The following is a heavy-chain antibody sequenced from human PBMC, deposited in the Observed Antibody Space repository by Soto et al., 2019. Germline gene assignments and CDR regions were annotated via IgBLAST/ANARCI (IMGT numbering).Heavy chain of an antibody. V-gene: IGHV4-31*03. CDR1: GGSISSVGYY. J-gene: IGHJ5*02. CDR2: IYYSGRT. Sequence: SETLSLTCTVSGGSISSVGYYWSWIRQHPGKGLEWIGYIYYSGRTNYNPSLKSRVTISVDTSKNQFSLKLNSVTAADTAVYYCARVFSDSSSSFDPWGQGTLVTVSS. CDR3: ARVFSDSSSSFDP. D-gene: IGHD6-13*01.